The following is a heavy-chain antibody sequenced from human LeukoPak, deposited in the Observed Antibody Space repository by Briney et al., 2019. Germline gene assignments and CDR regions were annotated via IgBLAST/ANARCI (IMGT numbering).Heavy chain of an antibody. J-gene: IGHJ5*02. CDR3: ARAVISGYSYENWFDP. V-gene: IGHV1-8*01. CDR1: GYTFTSHH. D-gene: IGHD5-18*01. CDR2: MNPNSANT. Sequence: RASVKVSCKASGYTFTSHHINWVRQATGQGLEWMGWMNPNSANTGCAQKFQGRVTMTRNTSISTAYMELSSLRSEDTAVYYCARAVISGYSYENWFDPWGQGTLVTVSS.